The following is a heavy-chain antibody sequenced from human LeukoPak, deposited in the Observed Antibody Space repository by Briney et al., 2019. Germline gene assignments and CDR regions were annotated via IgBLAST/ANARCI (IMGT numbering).Heavy chain of an antibody. Sequence: PGGSLRLSCAASGFTFSNYAMSWARQAPEKGLEWVSAISGSGGSTYYADSVKGRFTISRDNSKNTLYLQMNSPRAEDTAVYYCAREGHQGYFDYWGQGTLVTVSS. CDR2: ISGSGGST. CDR3: AREGHQGYFDY. CDR1: GFTFSNYA. V-gene: IGHV3-23*01. J-gene: IGHJ4*02.